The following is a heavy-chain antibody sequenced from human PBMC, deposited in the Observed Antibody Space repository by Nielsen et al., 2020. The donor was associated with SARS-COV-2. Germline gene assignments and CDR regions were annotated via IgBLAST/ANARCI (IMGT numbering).Heavy chain of an antibody. D-gene: IGHD5-24*01. J-gene: IGHJ4*02. Sequence: SVQVSCKASVGTFRSYAISWVRQAPGQGLEWMGGIIPIFGTANYAQKFQGRVTITADKSTSTAYMELSSLRSEDTAVYYCATITLDGYNYGYWGQGTLVTVSS. CDR3: ATITLDGYNYGY. CDR1: VGTFRSYA. V-gene: IGHV1-69*06. CDR2: IIPIFGTA.